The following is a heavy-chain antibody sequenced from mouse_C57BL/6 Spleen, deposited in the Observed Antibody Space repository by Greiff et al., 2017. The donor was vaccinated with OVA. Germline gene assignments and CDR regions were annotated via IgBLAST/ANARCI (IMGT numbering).Heavy chain of an antibody. CDR1: GYAFSSSW. V-gene: IGHV1-82*01. CDR3: ARKYQSGFAY. CDR2: IYPGDGDT. J-gene: IGHJ3*01. D-gene: IGHD5-1*01. Sequence: QVQLQQSGPELVKPGASVKISCKASGYAFSSSWMNWVKQRPGKGLEWIGRIYPGDGDTNYNGKFKGKATLTADKSSSTAYMQLSSLTSEDSAVYFCARKYQSGFAYWGQGTLVTVSA.